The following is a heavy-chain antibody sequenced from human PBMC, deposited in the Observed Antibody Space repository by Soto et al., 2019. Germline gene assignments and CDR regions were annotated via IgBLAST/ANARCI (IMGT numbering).Heavy chain of an antibody. V-gene: IGHV3-64*01. J-gene: IGHJ3*02. CDR3: ARGPYYYDSSGSHDAFDI. D-gene: IGHD3-22*01. CDR2: ISSNGGST. Sequence: GGSLRLSCAASGFTFSSYAMHWVRQAPGKGLEYVSAISSNGGSTYYANSVKGRFTISRDNSKNTLYLQMGSLRAEDMAVYYCARGPYYYDSSGSHDAFDIWGRGTMVTVSS. CDR1: GFTFSSYA.